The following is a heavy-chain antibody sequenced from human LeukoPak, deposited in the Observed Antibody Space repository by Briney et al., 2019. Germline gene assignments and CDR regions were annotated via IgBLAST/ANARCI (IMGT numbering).Heavy chain of an antibody. CDR3: ARDIASYGITPLPYFDY. Sequence: GGSLRLSCAASGFPFSTYWMHWVRQAPGKGLEWVSSISSSSSYIYYADSVKGRFTISRDNAKNSLYLQMNSLRAEDTAVYYCARDIASYGITPLPYFDYWGQGTLVTVSS. V-gene: IGHV3-21*01. CDR2: ISSSSSYI. J-gene: IGHJ4*02. CDR1: GFPFSTYW. D-gene: IGHD3-10*01.